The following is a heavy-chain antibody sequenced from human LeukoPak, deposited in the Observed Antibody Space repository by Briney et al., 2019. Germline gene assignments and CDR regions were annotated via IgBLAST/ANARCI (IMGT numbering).Heavy chain of an antibody. V-gene: IGHV3-66*01. CDR3: ATSRITMVRGVFDY. D-gene: IGHD3-10*01. CDR2: IYSGGST. J-gene: IGHJ4*02. CDR1: GFTVSSNY. Sequence: GGSLRLSCAASGFTVSSNYMSWVRQAPGKGLEWVSVIYSGGSTYYADSVKGRFTISRDNSKNTLYLQMNSLRAEDTAVYYCATSRITMVRGVFDYWGQGTLVTVSS.